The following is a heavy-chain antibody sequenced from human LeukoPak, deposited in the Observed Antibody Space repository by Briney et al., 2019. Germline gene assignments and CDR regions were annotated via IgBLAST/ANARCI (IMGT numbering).Heavy chain of an antibody. D-gene: IGHD2-15*01. CDR2: ISAYNGNT. V-gene: IGHV1-18*01. CDR3: ASTFEIVVVVAGKDTDAFDI. CDR1: GYTFTSYG. J-gene: IGHJ3*02. Sequence: GASVKVSCKASGYTFTSYGISWVRQAPGQGLEWMGWISAYNGNTNYAQKLQGRVTMTTDTSTSTAYMELRSLRSDDTAVYYCASTFEIVVVVAGKDTDAFDIWGQGTMVTVSS.